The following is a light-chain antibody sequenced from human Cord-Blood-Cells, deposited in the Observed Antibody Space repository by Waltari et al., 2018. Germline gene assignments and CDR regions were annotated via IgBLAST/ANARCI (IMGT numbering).Light chain of an antibody. CDR1: QSVSSSY. J-gene: IGKJ1*01. CDR3: QQYGSSPRT. V-gene: IGKV3-20*01. CDR2: GAS. Sequence: EIVLTQSPGTLYLSPGERATFSCRASQSVSSSYLAWYQQKPGQAPRLLIYGASSRATGIPDRFSGSGYGTDFTLTISRLEPEDFAVYYCQQYGSSPRTFGQGTKVEIK.